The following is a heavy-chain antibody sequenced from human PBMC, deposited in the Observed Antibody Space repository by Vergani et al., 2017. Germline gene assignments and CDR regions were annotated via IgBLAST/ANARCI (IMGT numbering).Heavy chain of an antibody. D-gene: IGHD3-22*01. CDR2: VSHSGDT. Sequence: QVNLQESGPGLVKPSETLSLTCAVSGDSISSGNNWGWIRQPPGKGLEWISSVSHSGDTYFNPSLKGRVSISIDTSKNYFFLTLSSVTAADTAMYYCARMGGYDEGDAFRIGYFDSLGPGILVTVSS. CDR1: GDSISSGNN. J-gene: IGHJ4*02. CDR3: ARMGGYDEGDAFRIGYFDS. V-gene: IGHV4-38-2*01.